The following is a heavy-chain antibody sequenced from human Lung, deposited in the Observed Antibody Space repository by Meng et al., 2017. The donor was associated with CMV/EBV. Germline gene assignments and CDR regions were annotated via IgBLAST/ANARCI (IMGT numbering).Heavy chain of an antibody. Sequence: GSLRLSCTVSGGSVSSGCYYWSWIRQPPGKGLEWIGYIYYSGSTNYNPSLKSRVTISVDTSKNQVSLKVSSVIAADSAGYYCARVSRANDYPYYYYGMDVWXQGTTVXVSS. V-gene: IGHV4-61*01. J-gene: IGHJ6*02. D-gene: IGHD3-16*01. CDR3: ARVSRANDYPYYYYGMDV. CDR1: GGSVSSGCYY. CDR2: IYYSGST.